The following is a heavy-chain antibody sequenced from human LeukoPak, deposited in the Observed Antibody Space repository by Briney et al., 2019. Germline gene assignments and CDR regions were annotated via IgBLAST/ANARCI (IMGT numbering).Heavy chain of an antibody. J-gene: IGHJ4*02. CDR1: GFTFSSYG. D-gene: IGHD6-6*01. Sequence: GGSLRLSCAASGFTFSSYGMHWVRQAPGKGLEWVAVIWYDGSNKYYADSVKGRFTISRDNSKNTLYLQMNSLRAEDTAVYYCGKGGSSSPYFDYWGQGTLVTVSS. CDR3: GKGGSSSPYFDY. CDR2: IWYDGSNK. V-gene: IGHV3-33*06.